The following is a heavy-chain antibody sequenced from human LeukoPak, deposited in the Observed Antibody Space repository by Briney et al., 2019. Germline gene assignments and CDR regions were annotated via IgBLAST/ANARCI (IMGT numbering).Heavy chain of an antibody. CDR2: MNPNSGNT. V-gene: IGHV1-8*01. J-gene: IGHJ5*02. Sequence: ASVKVSCTASGYTFTGYDINWVRQATGQGLEWMGWMNPNSGNTGYAQKFQGRVTMTRNTSISTAYMELSSLRSEDTAVYYCARAPRFGEFDPWGQGTLVTVSS. CDR1: GYTFTGYD. CDR3: ARAPRFGEFDP. D-gene: IGHD3-10*01.